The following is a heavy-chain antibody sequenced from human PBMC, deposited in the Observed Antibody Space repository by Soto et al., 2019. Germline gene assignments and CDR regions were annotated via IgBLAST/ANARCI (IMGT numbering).Heavy chain of an antibody. CDR1: GGSISSSNW. D-gene: IGHD3-22*01. V-gene: IGHV4-4*02. Sequence: QVQLQESGPGLVKPSGTLSLTCAVSGGSISSSNWWSWVRQPPGKGLEWIGEIYHSGSTNYNPSLKRRVTISEDKSKNQFSLKLSSVTAADTAVYYCASTYYYDSSGYYSLGDWGQGTLVTVSS. CDR3: ASTYYYDSSGYYSLGD. J-gene: IGHJ4*02. CDR2: IYHSGST.